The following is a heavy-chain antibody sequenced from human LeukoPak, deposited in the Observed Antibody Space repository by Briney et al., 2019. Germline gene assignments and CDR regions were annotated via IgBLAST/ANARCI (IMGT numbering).Heavy chain of an antibody. V-gene: IGHV4-4*02. CDR3: ATDFWSGSNYDAFDI. CDR2: IYHSGST. D-gene: IGHD3-3*01. Sequence: SGTLSLTCAVSGGSISSSNWWSWVRQPPGQGLEWIGEIYHSGSTYYNPSLKSRVTISVDRSKNQFSLKLSSVTAADTAVYYCATDFWSGSNYDAFDIWGQGTMVTVSS. J-gene: IGHJ3*02. CDR1: GGSISSSNW.